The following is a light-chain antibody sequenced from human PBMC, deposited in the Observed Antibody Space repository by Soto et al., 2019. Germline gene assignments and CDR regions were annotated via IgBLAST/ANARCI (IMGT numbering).Light chain of an antibody. Sequence: EIVLTQSPATLSLSPGERATLSCRTSQSVSNYFAWYQQKPGRAPRLLIYDASNRATGIPARFIGSGSGTDFTLTTSSLEPEDFAVYYCQPRSNWPITFGQGTRLEIK. CDR3: QPRSNWPIT. V-gene: IGKV3-11*01. CDR1: QSVSNY. J-gene: IGKJ5*01. CDR2: DAS.